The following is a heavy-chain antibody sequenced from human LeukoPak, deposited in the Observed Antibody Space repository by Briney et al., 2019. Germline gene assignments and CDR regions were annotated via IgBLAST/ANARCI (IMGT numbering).Heavy chain of an antibody. V-gene: IGHV4-39*07. CDR3: ASHEAGYDILTGYYGGAFDI. D-gene: IGHD3-9*01. Sequence: SSETLSLTCTVSGGSISSSSYYWGWIRQSPGKGLEWIGTMSNSGSTYYNPSLKSRVTISGDTAKNQFSLKVSSVTAADTAVYYCASHEAGYDILTGYYGGAFDIWGQGTMVTVSS. CDR2: MSNSGST. CDR1: GGSISSSSYY. J-gene: IGHJ3*02.